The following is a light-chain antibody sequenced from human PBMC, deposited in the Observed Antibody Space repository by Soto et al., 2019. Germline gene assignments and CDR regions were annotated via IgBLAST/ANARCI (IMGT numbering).Light chain of an antibody. J-gene: IGLJ3*02. Sequence: QSVLTQPASVSGSPGESITISCIGTKNDIGSYRFVSWYQQHPGEAPKLMISEGSKRPSGTSNRFSGSKSGNTASLRISGLQAEDEADYYCCSYAGSSTWVFXGGTKVTVL. CDR2: EGS. CDR3: CSYAGSSTWV. V-gene: IGLV2-23*01. CDR1: KNDIGSYRF.